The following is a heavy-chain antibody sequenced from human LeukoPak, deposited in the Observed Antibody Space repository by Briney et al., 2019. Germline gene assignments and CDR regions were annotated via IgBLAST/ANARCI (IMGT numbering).Heavy chain of an antibody. J-gene: IGHJ4*02. CDR2: INWNSNSI. D-gene: IGHD6-19*01. CDR3: AKGLGKSSGWATLDY. Sequence: GRSLRLSCAASGFTFNDYAMHWVRQAPGKGLEWVSGINWNSNSIGYADSVKGRFTISRDNAENSMHLQMNSLRAEDTAFYYCAKGLGKSSGWATLDYWGQGTLVTVSS. CDR1: GFTFNDYA. V-gene: IGHV3-9*01.